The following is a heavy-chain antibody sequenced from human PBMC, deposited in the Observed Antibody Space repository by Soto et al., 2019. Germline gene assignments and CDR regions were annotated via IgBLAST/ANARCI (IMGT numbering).Heavy chain of an antibody. V-gene: IGHV3-30-3*01. CDR2: ISYDGSNK. CDR1: GFTFSSYA. D-gene: IGHD6-19*01. CDR3: ARGLSGWY. J-gene: IGHJ4*02. Sequence: QVQLVESGGGVVQPGRSLRLSCAASGFTFSSYAMHWVRQAPGKGLEWVAVISYDGSNKYYADSVKGRFTISRDNSKNMLYLQMNSLRAEDTAVYYCARGLSGWYWGQGTLVTVSS.